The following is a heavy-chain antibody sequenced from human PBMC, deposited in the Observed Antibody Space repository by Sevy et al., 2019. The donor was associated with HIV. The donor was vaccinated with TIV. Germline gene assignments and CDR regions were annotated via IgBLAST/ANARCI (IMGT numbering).Heavy chain of an antibody. CDR3: ARGKYLYVAAAGTIDY. V-gene: IGHV3-21*01. J-gene: IGHJ4*02. CDR2: ISSSSSYI. D-gene: IGHD6-13*01. Sequence: GGSLRLSCAASGFTFSSYSMNWVRQAPGKGLEWVSSISSSSSYIYYADSVKGRFTISRDNAKNSLYLQMNSLRAEDTAVYYGARGKYLYVAAAGTIDYWGQGTLVTVSS. CDR1: GFTFSSYS.